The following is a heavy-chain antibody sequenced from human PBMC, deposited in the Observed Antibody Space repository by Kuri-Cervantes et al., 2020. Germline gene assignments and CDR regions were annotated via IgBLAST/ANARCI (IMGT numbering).Heavy chain of an antibody. V-gene: IGHV4-4*02. J-gene: IGHJ4*02. CDR3: AREGVVGTSRSFFDS. Sequence: GSLRLSCAVSGDSISNINWWCWVRQPPGKGLEWIGETHHSGGTNYNPSLKSRVTISADTSKNQVSLNLRSVTAADTAVYYCAREGVVGTSRSFFDSWGQGTLVTVSS. CDR1: GDSISNINW. D-gene: IGHD1-26*01. CDR2: THHSGGT.